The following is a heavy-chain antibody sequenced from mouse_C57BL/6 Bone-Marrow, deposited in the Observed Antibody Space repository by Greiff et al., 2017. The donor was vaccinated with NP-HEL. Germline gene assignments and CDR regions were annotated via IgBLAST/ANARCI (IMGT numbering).Heavy chain of an antibody. Sequence: VQLQQPGAELVMPGASVKLSCKASGYTFTSYWMHWVKQRPGQGLEWIGEIDPSDSYTNYNQKFKGKSTLTVDKSSSTAYMQLSSLTSEDSVVYYCAREENWDGFAYWGQGTLVTVSA. J-gene: IGHJ3*01. CDR3: AREENWDGFAY. CDR1: GYTFTSYW. V-gene: IGHV1-69*01. D-gene: IGHD4-1*01. CDR2: IDPSDSYT.